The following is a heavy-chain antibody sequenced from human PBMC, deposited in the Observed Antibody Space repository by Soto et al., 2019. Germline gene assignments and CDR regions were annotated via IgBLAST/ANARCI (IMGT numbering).Heavy chain of an antibody. V-gene: IGHV3-33*01. Sequence: GGSLRLSCAASGFTFSSYGMHWVRQAPGKGLEWVAVIWYDGSNKYYADSVKGRFTISRDNSKNTLYLQMNSLRAEDTAVYYCARDLYSSGWYGNHWGQGTLVTV. CDR2: IWYDGSNK. J-gene: IGHJ5*02. CDR1: GFTFSSYG. D-gene: IGHD6-19*01. CDR3: ARDLYSSGWYGNH.